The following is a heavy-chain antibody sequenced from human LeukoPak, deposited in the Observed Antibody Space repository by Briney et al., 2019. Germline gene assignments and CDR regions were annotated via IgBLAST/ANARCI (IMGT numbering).Heavy chain of an antibody. Sequence: PGGSLRLSCAASGFTFSSYSMNWVRQAPGKGLEWVSYISSSSSTIYYADSVKGRFTISRDNAKNSLYLQMNSLRAEDTAVYYCARLQNDAFDIWGQGTMVTVSS. CDR2: ISSSSSTI. CDR3: ARLQNDAFDI. J-gene: IGHJ3*02. CDR1: GFTFSSYS. V-gene: IGHV3-48*01.